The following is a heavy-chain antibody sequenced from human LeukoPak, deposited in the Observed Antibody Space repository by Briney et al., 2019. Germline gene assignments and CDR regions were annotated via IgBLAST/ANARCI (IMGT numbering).Heavy chain of an antibody. D-gene: IGHD6-19*01. J-gene: IGHJ5*02. CDR3: AKGQYSSGFSYNWFDP. CDR1: GFNFNNYV. Sequence: PGGSLRLSRAASGFNFNNYVMNWVRQAPGKGLDWVAVMSGSGSSTYYAASVKSRVTISRDNFRNTMYLQMNSLRAEDMAVYYCAKGQYSSGFSYNWFDPWGQGTLVTVSS. CDR2: MSGSGSST. V-gene: IGHV3-23*01.